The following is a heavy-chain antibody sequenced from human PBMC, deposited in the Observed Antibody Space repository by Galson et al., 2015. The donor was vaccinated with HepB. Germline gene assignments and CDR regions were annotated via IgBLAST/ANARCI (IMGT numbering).Heavy chain of an antibody. CDR1: GGSFSGLY. CDR3: ARRGGNRLTATFDL. Sequence: ETLSLTCAVSGGSFSGLYWTWIRQSPDKGLEWIGEINHIGGTNYNPSLKSRATLSVDTSRKQFSLKLRSLNAADTAVYYCARRGGNRLTATFDLWGQGVVVTVSS. J-gene: IGHJ4*02. D-gene: IGHD5-18*01. V-gene: IGHV4-34*01. CDR2: INHIGGT.